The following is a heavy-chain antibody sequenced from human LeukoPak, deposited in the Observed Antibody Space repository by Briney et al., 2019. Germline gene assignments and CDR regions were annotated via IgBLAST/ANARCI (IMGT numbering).Heavy chain of an antibody. CDR1: GFTFSSYS. CDR3: ARGGYYYDSSGYYYGGVRYFDY. Sequence: KAGGSLRLSCAASGFTFSSYSMNWVRQAPGKGLEWVSSISSSSSYIYYADSVKGRFTISRDNAKNSLYLQMNSLRAEDTALYYCARGGYYYDSSGYYYGGVRYFDYWGQGTLVTVSS. D-gene: IGHD3-22*01. J-gene: IGHJ4*02. V-gene: IGHV3-21*04. CDR2: ISSSSSYI.